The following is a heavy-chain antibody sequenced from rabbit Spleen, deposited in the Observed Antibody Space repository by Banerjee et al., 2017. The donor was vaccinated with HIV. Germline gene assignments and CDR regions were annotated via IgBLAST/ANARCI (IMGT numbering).Heavy chain of an antibody. CDR3: ARDSGSSFSSYGMDL. CDR2: IEGGSSAFS. J-gene: IGHJ6*01. Sequence: QSLEESGGDLVQPEGSLTLTCTASGFSFSSSYYMCWVRQAPGKGLEWIACIEGGSSAFSYFASWAKGRFTISKTSSTTVTLQVTSLTAADTATYFCARDSGSSFSSYGMDLWGQGTLVTVS. D-gene: IGHD8-1*01. CDR1: GFSFSSSYY. V-gene: IGHV1S40*01.